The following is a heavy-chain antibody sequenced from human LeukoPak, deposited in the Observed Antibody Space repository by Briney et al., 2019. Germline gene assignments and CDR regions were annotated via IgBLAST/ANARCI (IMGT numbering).Heavy chain of an antibody. J-gene: IGHJ5*02. CDR2: ISAYNGNT. CDR1: GYTFTSYG. Sequence: GASVKVSCKASGYTFTSYGISWVRQAPGQGLEWMGWISAYNGNTNYAQKLQGRVTMTTDTSTGTAYMELRSLRSDDTAVYYCARDLLVVGATYWFDPWGQGTLVTVSS. D-gene: IGHD1-26*01. CDR3: ARDLLVVGATYWFDP. V-gene: IGHV1-18*01.